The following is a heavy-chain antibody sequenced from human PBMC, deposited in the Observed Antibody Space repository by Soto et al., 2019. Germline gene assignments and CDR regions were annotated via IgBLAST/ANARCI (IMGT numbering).Heavy chain of an antibody. CDR1: GFSLSTSGVG. CDR3: ALKQGGSRHDFWSGYYRYYYGMDV. D-gene: IGHD3-3*01. V-gene: IGHV2-5*02. Sequence: SGPTLVNPTQTLTLTCTFSGFSLSTSGVGVGWIRQPPGKALEWLALIYWDDDKRYSPSLKSRLTITKDTSKNQVVLTMTNMDPVDTATYYCALKQGGSRHDFWSGYYRYYYGMDVMGQRTTVTVSS. CDR2: IYWDDDK. J-gene: IGHJ6*02.